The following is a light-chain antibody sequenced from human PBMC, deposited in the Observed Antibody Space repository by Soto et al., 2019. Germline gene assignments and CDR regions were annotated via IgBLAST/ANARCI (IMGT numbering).Light chain of an antibody. CDR3: SSYSRSTAYV. Sequence: QSVLTQPASVSGSPGQSITISCTGTSSGVGGYKYVSWHQLHPSKAPKLIIYEVSNRPSGVSNRFSGSKSGNTASLTISGLQAEDEADYYCSSYSRSTAYVFGTGTKVTVL. CDR1: SSGVGGYKY. J-gene: IGLJ1*01. V-gene: IGLV2-14*01. CDR2: EVS.